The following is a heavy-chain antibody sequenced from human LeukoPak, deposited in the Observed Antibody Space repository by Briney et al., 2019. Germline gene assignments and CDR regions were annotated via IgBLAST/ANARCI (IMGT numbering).Heavy chain of an antibody. CDR1: GYSFTNDW. Sequence: GESLKISCKGSGYSFTNDWIGWVRQMPGKGLEWMGIIYPRDSTTRYSPAFEGQVPLSVNQSITTAYLQWSSLQASATAIYYCARRAIIQGTSALDFWGQGTVVTVSS. J-gene: IGHJ4*02. CDR2: IYPRDSTT. CDR3: ARRAIIQGTSALDF. V-gene: IGHV5-51*01. D-gene: IGHD3-3*01.